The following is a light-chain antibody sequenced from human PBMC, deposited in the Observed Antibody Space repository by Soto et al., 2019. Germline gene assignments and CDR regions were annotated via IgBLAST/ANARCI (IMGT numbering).Light chain of an antibody. Sequence: IVLTQSPRTLSLSPGGRATLSSRSIQSVSSSYLAWYPHKPGQAPRLRIYGASSRATGIPDRFSGSESGTDFTLTISRLEPEDFAVYYCQQYGSSLSWTFGQGTKVDIK. CDR3: QQYGSSLSWT. J-gene: IGKJ1*01. V-gene: IGKV3-20*01. CDR2: GAS. CDR1: QSVSSSY.